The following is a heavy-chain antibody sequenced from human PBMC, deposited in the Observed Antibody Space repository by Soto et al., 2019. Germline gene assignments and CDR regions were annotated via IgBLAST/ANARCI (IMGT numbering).Heavy chain of an antibody. CDR2: IWDDGSNK. Sequence: VQLVDSGGGVVQPGRSLRRSCAAAGFTFSSYGMHWVRQAPGKGREWVAVIWDDGSNKYYADSVKGRFTISRDNSKNTLYLQMNSLRAEDTAVYYCARVRIVSAAGTGWDPWGQGTLVTVSS. D-gene: IGHD6-13*01. J-gene: IGHJ5*02. CDR3: ARVRIVSAAGTGWDP. CDR1: GFTFSSYG. V-gene: IGHV3-33*01.